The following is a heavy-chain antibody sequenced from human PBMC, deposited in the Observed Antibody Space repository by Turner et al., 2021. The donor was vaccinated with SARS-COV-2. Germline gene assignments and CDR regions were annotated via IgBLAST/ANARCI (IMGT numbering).Heavy chain of an antibody. Sequence: QLPLQASGPGLVTPSETLSLTCSVSGGSISSSSYYWGWIRQPPGKGPEWIGSVYYRGNTYYNPALESRVTISVDTSNNQFSLKLNSVTAADTAVYYCARVKSTVTTYYYYYMDVWGKGTTVTVSS. CDR1: GGSISSSSYY. D-gene: IGHD4-4*01. CDR3: ARVKSTVTTYYYYYMDV. CDR2: VYYRGNT. V-gene: IGHV4-39*01. J-gene: IGHJ6*03.